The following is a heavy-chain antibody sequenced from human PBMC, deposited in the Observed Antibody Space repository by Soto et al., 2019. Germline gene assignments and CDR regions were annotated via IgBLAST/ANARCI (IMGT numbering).Heavy chain of an antibody. D-gene: IGHD5-18*01. Sequence: SGYTFTSYGISWVRQAPGQGLEWMGWISAYNGNTNYAQKLQGRVTMTTDTSTSTAYMELRSLRSDDTAVYYCARSGGYSYGYRVGAFDIWGQGTMVTVSS. CDR2: ISAYNGNT. V-gene: IGHV1-18*01. J-gene: IGHJ3*02. CDR1: GYTFTSYG. CDR3: ARSGGYSYGYRVGAFDI.